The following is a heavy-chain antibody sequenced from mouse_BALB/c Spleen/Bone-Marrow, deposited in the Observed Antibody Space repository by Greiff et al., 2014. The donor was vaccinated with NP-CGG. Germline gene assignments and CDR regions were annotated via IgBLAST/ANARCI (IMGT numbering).Heavy chain of an antibody. Sequence: EVQLQQSGTVLARPGAAVKMSCKASGCTFSNYWMHWVKQRPGQGLEWIGTIYPGNSDTTYNQKFKGKAKLTAVTSTSTAYMDLSSLTNEDSAVYYCTTLARTNFDYWGQGTTLTVSS. CDR2: IYPGNSDT. V-gene: IGHV1-5*01. J-gene: IGHJ2*01. CDR1: GCTFSNYW. CDR3: TTLARTNFDY. D-gene: IGHD3-1*01.